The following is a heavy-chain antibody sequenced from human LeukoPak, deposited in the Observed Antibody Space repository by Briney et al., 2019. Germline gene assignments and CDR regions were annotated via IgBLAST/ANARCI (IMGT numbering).Heavy chain of an antibody. J-gene: IGHJ3*02. CDR1: GFTFSSYA. V-gene: IGHV3-23*01. CDR2: ISGSGNRT. D-gene: IGHD1-26*01. CDR3: AKSLLTTASGTGRAFDI. Sequence: GGSLRLSCAVSGFTFSSYAISWVRQAPGKGLEWVSIISGSGNRTYYAKSVKGRFTLSRDKSKNMVYLQMNSLRVEETAVYYCAKSLLTTASGTGRAFDIWGQGTVVTVSA.